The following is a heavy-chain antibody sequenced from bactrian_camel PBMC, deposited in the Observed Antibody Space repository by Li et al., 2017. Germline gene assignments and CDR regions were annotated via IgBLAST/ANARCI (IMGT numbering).Heavy chain of an antibody. CDR2: IDSDGST. V-gene: IGHV3S55*01. CDR1: GTTYVSYC. CDR3: AADFGVCRFDTRYNY. J-gene: IGHJ4*01. Sequence: HVQLVESGGGSVQAGGSLTLSCAASGTTYVSYCMGWFRQAPGQEREGVATIDSDGSTRYADSVKGRFTISKDNAKNTLYLQMNLLKPDDTAMYFCAADFGVCRFDTRYNYRGQGTQVTV. D-gene: IGHD1*01.